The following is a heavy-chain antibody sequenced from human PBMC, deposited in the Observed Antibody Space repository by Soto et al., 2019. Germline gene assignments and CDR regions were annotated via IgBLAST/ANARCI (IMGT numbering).Heavy chain of an antibody. CDR3: ARGPPFH. CDR2: IYYSGST. D-gene: IGHD3-16*01. CDR1: GGSISSSSYY. V-gene: IGHV4-39*07. Sequence: SETLSLTCTVSGGSISSSSYYWGWIRQPPGKGLEWIGSIYYSGSTYYNPSLKSRVTISVDTSKNQFSLKLSSVTAADSAVYYCARGPPFHWGQGTLVTVSS. J-gene: IGHJ4*02.